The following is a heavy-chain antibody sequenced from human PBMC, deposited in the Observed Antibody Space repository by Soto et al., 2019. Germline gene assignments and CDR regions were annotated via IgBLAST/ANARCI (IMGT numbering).Heavy chain of an antibody. CDR3: ATWVDYGDFEGFDF. Sequence: QGQLLQSGAEVKKPGASVKVSCKTSGYSFTDYKLHWVQQAPGQGLEWMGWVDPNGGGSNSAQKFQGSVTMTWDTSITTAYLDLTRLTTNDTATYFCATWVDYGDFEGFDFWGQGTLVTVSS. J-gene: IGHJ4*02. CDR1: GYSFTDYK. D-gene: IGHD4-17*01. CDR2: VDPNGGGS. V-gene: IGHV1-2*04.